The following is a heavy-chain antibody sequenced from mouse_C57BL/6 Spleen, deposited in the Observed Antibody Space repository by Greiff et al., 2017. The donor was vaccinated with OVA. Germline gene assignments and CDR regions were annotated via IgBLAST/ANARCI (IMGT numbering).Heavy chain of an antibody. V-gene: IGHV1-69*01. CDR2: LDPSDSYT. CDR3: ARGWTGDYAMDY. J-gene: IGHJ4*01. CDR1: GYTFTSYW. Sequence: VQLQQPGAELVMPGASVKLSCKASGYTFTSYWMHWVKQRPGQGLEWIGELDPSDSYTNYNQKFKGKSTLTVDKSSSTAYMQLRSLTSEDSAVYYCARGWTGDYAMDYWGQGTSVTVSS. D-gene: IGHD3-3*01.